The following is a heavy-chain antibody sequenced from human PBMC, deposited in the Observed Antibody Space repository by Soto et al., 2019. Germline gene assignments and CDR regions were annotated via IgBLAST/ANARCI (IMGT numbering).Heavy chain of an antibody. CDR1: GFTFSSYA. V-gene: IGHV3-23*01. Sequence: GGSLRLSCAASGFTFSSYAMNWVRQAPGKGLEWVSAISGSGDSTYYADSVKGRFTISRDNSENTLYLQMNSLRAEDTAVYYCASRGYDTSYYYYGMDVWGQGTTVTVSS. CDR2: ISGSGDST. D-gene: IGHD5-12*01. CDR3: ASRGYDTSYYYYGMDV. J-gene: IGHJ6*02.